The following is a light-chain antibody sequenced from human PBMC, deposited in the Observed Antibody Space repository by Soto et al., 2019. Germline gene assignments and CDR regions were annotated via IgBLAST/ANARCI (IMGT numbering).Light chain of an antibody. CDR3: RQYDNLSLT. CDR1: QDISNY. V-gene: IGKV1-33*01. J-gene: IGKJ4*01. CDR2: DAS. Sequence: DIQMTQSPSSLSASVGDRVTITCQASQDISNYLNWYQQKPGKAPKLLLFDASNMETGVPSRFSGSGSGTDFTFTISSLQPEDIATYYCRQYDNLSLTFGGGTKVEIK.